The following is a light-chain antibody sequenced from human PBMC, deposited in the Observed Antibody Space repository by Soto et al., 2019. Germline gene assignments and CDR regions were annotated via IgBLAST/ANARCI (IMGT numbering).Light chain of an antibody. CDR1: QTIRSNF. CDR3: QHYDSSSGHT. CDR2: TAS. J-gene: IGKJ2*01. Sequence: EVVLTQSPATLSLSPGERATLSCRASQTIRSNFLTWYQQKPGQAPRILIYTASTRAAGIPDRLSGSGSGTDFTLTISRLEPEDFAVYYCQHYDSSSGHTFGQGTKLQIK. V-gene: IGKV3-20*01.